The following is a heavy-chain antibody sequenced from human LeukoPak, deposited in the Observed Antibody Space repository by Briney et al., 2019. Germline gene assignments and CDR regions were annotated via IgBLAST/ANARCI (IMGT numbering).Heavy chain of an antibody. V-gene: IGHV1-2*02. J-gene: IGHJ4*02. CDR3: ARAVRRTPDGSGTPGY. CDR2: INPNSGGT. CDR1: GYTFTGYY. Sequence: ASVKVSCKASGYTFTGYYMHWVRQAPGQGLEWMGWINPNSGGTNYAQKFQGRVTMTRDTSISTAYMELSRLRSDDTAVYYCARAVRRTPDGSGTPGYWGQGTLVTVSS. D-gene: IGHD3-10*01.